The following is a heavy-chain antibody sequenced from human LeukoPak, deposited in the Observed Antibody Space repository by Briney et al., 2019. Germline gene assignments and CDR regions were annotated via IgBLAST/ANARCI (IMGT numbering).Heavy chain of an antibody. V-gene: IGHV3-53*01. CDR3: ARANFWSGYYFDY. CDR2: IYSGGST. CDR1: GFTFTNYA. J-gene: IGHJ4*02. D-gene: IGHD3-3*01. Sequence: GGSLRLSCVASGFTFTNYAMSWVRQPPGKGLEWVSAIYSGGSTYYADSVKGRFTISRDNSKNTLYLQMNSLRAEDTAVYYCARANFWSGYYFDYWGQGTLVTVSS.